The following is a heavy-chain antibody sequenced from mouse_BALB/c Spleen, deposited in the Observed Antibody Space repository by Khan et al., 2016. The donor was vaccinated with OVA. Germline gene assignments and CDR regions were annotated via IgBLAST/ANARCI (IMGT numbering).Heavy chain of an antibody. V-gene: IGHV5-12-2*01. J-gene: IGHJ4*01. CDR3: TRPSTTEYDYGMDY. D-gene: IGHD1-1*01. CDR1: GFTFSSYT. CDR2: ISHGGSSA. Sequence: EVQLLETGGGLVQPGGSLKLSCAASGFTFSSYTMSWVRQTPDKRLEWVAFISHGGSSAYYPDTVKGRFTSSRDNAKNTLYLQMSSLKSEDTVMYYCTRPSTTEYDYGMDYWGQGTSVTVSS.